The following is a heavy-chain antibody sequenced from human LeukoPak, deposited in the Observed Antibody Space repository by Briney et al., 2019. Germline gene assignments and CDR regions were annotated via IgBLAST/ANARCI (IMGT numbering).Heavy chain of an antibody. CDR3: ARAPYTSGWYFAFDY. CDR1: GFTFSTYT. J-gene: IGHJ4*02. CDR2: ISYEGSKQ. Sequence: PGKSLRLSRAASGFTFSTYTMHWVRQAPGKGLEWVALISYEGSKQNYADSVKGRFTISSDNSQNTLYLEMNSLRTEDTAVYYCARAPYTSGWYFAFDYWGQGTLVTVSS. D-gene: IGHD6-19*01. V-gene: IGHV3-30-3*01.